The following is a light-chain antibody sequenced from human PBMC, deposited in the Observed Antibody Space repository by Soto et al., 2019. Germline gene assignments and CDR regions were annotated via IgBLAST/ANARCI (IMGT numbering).Light chain of an antibody. CDR3: HQYGSSPKT. J-gene: IGKJ1*01. CDR1: QSVSSSY. Sequence: EIVLTQSPGTLPLSPGERATLSCRASQSVSSSYLAWYQQKPGQAPRLLIYGASSRATGIPDRFSGSGSGTDFTLTISRLEPEDFAVYDCHQYGSSPKTFGQGTKVVIK. V-gene: IGKV3-20*01. CDR2: GAS.